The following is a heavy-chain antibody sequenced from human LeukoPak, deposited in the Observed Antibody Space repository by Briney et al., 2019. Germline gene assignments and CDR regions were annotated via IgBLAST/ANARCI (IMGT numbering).Heavy chain of an antibody. CDR1: GYTFTGYY. CDR2: INPNSGGT. J-gene: IGHJ4*02. CDR3: ARARFDYYDSSGYSEGDLVY. Sequence: GASVKVSCKASGYTFTGYYMHWVRQAPGQGLEWMGRINPNSGGTNYAQKFQGRVTMTRDTSTSTVYMELSSLRSEDTAVYYCARARFDYYDSSGYSEGDLVYWGQGTLVTVSS. V-gene: IGHV1-2*06. D-gene: IGHD3-22*01.